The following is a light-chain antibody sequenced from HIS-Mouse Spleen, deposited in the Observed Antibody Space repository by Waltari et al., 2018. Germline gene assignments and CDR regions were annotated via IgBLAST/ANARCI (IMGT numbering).Light chain of an antibody. CDR1: ALPKKY. J-gene: IGLJ2*01. Sequence: SYELTQPPSVSASPGQTARITCTGDALPKKYATWYPPKSGQAPVLVIYGDSKRPSGIPERFSGSSSGTMATLTISGAQVEDEADYYCYSTDSSGNHRVFGGGTKLTVL. CDR2: GDS. V-gene: IGLV3-10*01. CDR3: YSTDSSGNHRV.